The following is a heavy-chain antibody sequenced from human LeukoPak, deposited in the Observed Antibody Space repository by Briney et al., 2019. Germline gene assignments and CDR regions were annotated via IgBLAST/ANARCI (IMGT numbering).Heavy chain of an antibody. CDR3: TRLGYCSGGSCYRDAFDL. D-gene: IGHD2-15*01. Sequence: PSETLSLTCTVSGGSISNYYWSWIRQPPGKGLEWIGYLYYSGSANYNPSLKSRVTISLDTSKNQFSLKLSSVTAADTALYYCTRLGYCSGGSCYRDAFDLWGQGTTVTVSS. J-gene: IGHJ3*01. CDR1: GGSISNYY. CDR2: LYYSGSA. V-gene: IGHV4-59*01.